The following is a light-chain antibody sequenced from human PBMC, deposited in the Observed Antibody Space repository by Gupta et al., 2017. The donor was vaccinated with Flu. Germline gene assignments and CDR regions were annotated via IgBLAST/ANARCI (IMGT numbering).Light chain of an antibody. CDR3: QVWDSNIGHPVL. V-gene: IGLV3-21*02. Sequence: SSVLTQQPSLSVAPGQTASITCEGSNIGGKYVDWYHHKQGQAPFLVVYNDSDRPPRFPQRFSGSNSRNTATVTISGVEAGDEADSYCQVWDSNIGHPVLFGGGTKLTVL. CDR1: NIGGKY. CDR2: NDS. J-gene: IGLJ2*01.